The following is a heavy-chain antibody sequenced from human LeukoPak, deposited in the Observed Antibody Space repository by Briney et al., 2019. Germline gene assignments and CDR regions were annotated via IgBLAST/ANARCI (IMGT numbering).Heavy chain of an antibody. CDR3: ARADRTSWFDC. D-gene: IGHD2-2*01. CDR2: ISTSGST. V-gene: IGHV4-4*07. Sequence: LSETLSLTCTVSGGSISSYYWSWIRQPAGKGLEWIGRISTSGSTNYNPSLKSRLTMSVEASKNQFSLKLSSVTAADTAVYYCARADRTSWFDCWGQGTLVTVSS. CDR1: GGSISSYY. J-gene: IGHJ4*02.